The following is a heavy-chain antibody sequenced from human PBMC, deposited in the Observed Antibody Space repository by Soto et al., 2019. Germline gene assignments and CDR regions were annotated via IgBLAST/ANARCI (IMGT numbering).Heavy chain of an antibody. V-gene: IGHV5-10-1*01. D-gene: IGHD4-17*01. CDR2: IDPSDSYT. Sequence: PGESLKISCKGPGYSFTSYWISWVRQMPGKGLEWMGRIDPSDSYTNYSPSFQGHVTISADKSISTAYLQWSSLKASDTAMYYCASIRVYDYGDYGWFDPWGQGTLVTVSS. CDR3: ASIRVYDYGDYGWFDP. J-gene: IGHJ5*02. CDR1: GYSFTSYW.